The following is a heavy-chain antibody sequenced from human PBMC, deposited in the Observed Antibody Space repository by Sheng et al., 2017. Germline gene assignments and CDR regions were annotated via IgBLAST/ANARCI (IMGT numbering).Heavy chain of an antibody. Sequence: EVQLVESGGGLVQPGGSLRLSCAASGFTFSNFWMLWVRQDPGKGLMWVSRINTDGRITSYADSVKGRLTISRDNAKNTLFLQMNSLRDEDTAVYYCVRERDCSGRNCYLFHFMDVWGKGTTVTVSS. D-gene: IGHD2-15*01. CDR2: INTDGRIT. V-gene: IGHV3-74*01. J-gene: IGHJ6*03. CDR1: GFTFSNFW. CDR3: VRERDCSGRNCYLFHFMDV.